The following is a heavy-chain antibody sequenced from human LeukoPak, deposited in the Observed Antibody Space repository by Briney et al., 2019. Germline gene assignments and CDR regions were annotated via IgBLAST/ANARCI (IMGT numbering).Heavy chain of an antibody. Sequence: GGSLRLSCAASGFTFSSYAMSWFRQAPGKGLEWVSAISGSGGSTYYADSVKGRFTISRDNAKNSLYLQMNSLRAEDTAVYYCARGLQLHDAFDIWGQGTMVTVSS. CDR1: GFTFSSYA. CDR3: ARGLQLHDAFDI. CDR2: ISGSGGST. J-gene: IGHJ3*02. D-gene: IGHD5-18*01. V-gene: IGHV3-23*01.